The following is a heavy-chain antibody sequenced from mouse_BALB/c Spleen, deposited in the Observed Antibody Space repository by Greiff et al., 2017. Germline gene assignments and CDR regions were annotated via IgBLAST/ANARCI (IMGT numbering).Heavy chain of an antibody. CDR3: ARKWVYYDYDVGYAMDY. D-gene: IGHD2-4*01. Sequence: EVQLQQSGAELVKPGASVKISCKASGYTFTDYNMDWVQQSHGKSLEWIGDINPNYGSTSYNPKFKGKATLTVDKYSSTAYMERRSLTSENTAVYDCARKWVYYDYDVGYAMDYWGQGTSVTVSS. J-gene: IGHJ4*01. CDR2: INPNYGST. CDR1: GYTFTDYN. V-gene: IGHV1-18*01.